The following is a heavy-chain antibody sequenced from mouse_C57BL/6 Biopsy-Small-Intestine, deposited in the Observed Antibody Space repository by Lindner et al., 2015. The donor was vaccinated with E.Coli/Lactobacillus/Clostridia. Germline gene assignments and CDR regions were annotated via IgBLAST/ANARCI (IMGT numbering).Heavy chain of an antibody. CDR2: ILPIPGIA. CDR1: GGTLNIYT. J-gene: IGHJ4*01. D-gene: IGHD3-1*01. Sequence: SVKVSCKASGGTLNIYTIIWVRQAPGQGLEWMGRILPIPGIANYAEKFQGRLTITADESTSTAYMELTSLKFEDTAMYYCARGATSSGFDSWGQGTLVTVSS. V-gene: IGHV1-64*01. CDR3: ARGATSSGFDS.